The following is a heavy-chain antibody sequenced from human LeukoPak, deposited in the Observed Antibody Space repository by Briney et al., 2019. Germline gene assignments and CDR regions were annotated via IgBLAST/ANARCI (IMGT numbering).Heavy chain of an antibody. CDR2: IFNGGGEI. CDR3: ARVLSGRGSLYDYYYYMDV. V-gene: IGHV3-23*01. Sequence: GGSLRLSCAASGFTFSSFAMVWVRQPPGKGLEWVSSIFNGGGEIHYADSVRGRFTISRDISKNTLCLQMNSLRAEDTAVYYCARVLSGRGSLYDYYYYMDVWGKGTTVTISS. CDR1: GFTFSSFA. D-gene: IGHD3-10*01. J-gene: IGHJ6*03.